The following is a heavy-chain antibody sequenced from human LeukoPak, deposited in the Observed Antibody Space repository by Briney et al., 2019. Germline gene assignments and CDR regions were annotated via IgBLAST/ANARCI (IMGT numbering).Heavy chain of an antibody. V-gene: IGHV1-8*03. CDR3: ARVGAARPDFDY. D-gene: IGHD6-6*01. CDR1: GYTFTSYD. Sequence: ASVKVSCKASGYTFTSYDINWVRQATGQGLEWMGWMNPNSGNTGYAQKFQGRVTITRNTSISTAYMELSRLRSDDTAVYYCARVGAARPDFDYWGQGTLVTVSS. CDR2: MNPNSGNT. J-gene: IGHJ4*02.